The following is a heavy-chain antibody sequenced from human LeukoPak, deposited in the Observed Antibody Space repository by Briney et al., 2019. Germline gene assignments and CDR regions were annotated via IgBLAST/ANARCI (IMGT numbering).Heavy chain of an antibody. CDR2: IYYTGNT. CDR1: GGSISDYY. CDR3: TRDVPRSSGYPDN. Sequence: SETLSLTCTVSGGSISDYYWTWNRQPPGKGLEWIDYIYYTGNTNSNPSLKSRVAISVDTSKNQFSLTVSSVTAADTAVYYCTRDVPRSSGYPDNWGQGTLVTVSS. D-gene: IGHD3-22*01. J-gene: IGHJ4*02. V-gene: IGHV4-59*12.